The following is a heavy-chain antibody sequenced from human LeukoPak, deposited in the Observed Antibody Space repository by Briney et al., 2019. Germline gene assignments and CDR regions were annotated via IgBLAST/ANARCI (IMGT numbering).Heavy chain of an antibody. D-gene: IGHD3-10*01. CDR3: ASGGSL. CDR2: ITSSGNAI. J-gene: IGHJ4*02. CDR1: GFTFSSYE. V-gene: IGHV3-48*03. Sequence: PGGSLRLSCAASGFTFSSYEMNWVRQAPGKGLEWVSYITSSGNAIYYADSVRGRFTVSRDNAKNSLFLQMNSLRTEDTAVYYCASGGSLWGQGTLVTVSS.